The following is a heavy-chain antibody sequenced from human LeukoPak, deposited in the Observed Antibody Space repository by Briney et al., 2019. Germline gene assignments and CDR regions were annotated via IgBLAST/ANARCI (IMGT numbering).Heavy chain of an antibody. CDR3: ARDSISGSYVHFDN. V-gene: IGHV7-4-1*02. Sequence: GASVKVSCKTSGCSFTRYAMNWVRQAPGQGPEWMGWINTNTGNPTYAQGFTGRFVFSLDTSVSTANLQISSLKAEDTAVYYCARDSISGSYVHFDNWGQGTLVTVSS. J-gene: IGHJ4*02. CDR1: GCSFTRYA. CDR2: INTNTGNP. D-gene: IGHD1-26*01.